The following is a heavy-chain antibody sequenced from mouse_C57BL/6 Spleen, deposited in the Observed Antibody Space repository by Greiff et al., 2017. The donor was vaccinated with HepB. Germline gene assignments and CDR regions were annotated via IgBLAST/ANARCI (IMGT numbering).Heavy chain of an antibody. J-gene: IGHJ4*01. CDR1: GYTFPSYW. D-gene: IGHD2-4*01. CDR3: ASGGKVLRQAMDY. Sequence: QVQLQQPGAELVRPGSSVKLSCKASGYTFPSYWMHWVKQRPIQGLEWIGNIDPSDSETHYNQKFKEKATLTVDKSSSTAYMQLSSLTSEDSAVYYCASGGKVLRQAMDYWGQGTSVTVSS. V-gene: IGHV1-52*01. CDR2: IDPSDSET.